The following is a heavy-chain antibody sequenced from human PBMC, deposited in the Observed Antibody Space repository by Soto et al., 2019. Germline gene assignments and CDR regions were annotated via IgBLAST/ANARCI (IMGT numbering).Heavy chain of an antibody. D-gene: IGHD1-1*01. V-gene: IGHV3-21*01. CDR1: GFTFSSYS. CDR2: ISSSSSYI. J-gene: IGHJ3*02. CDR3: ARASDGAGTTGDAFDI. Sequence: EVQLVESGGGLVKPGGSLRLSCAASGFTFSSYSMNWVRQAPGKGLEWVSSISSSSSYIYYADSVKGRFTISRDNAKNSLYPQMNSLRAEDTAVYYCARASDGAGTTGDAFDIWGQGTMVTVSS.